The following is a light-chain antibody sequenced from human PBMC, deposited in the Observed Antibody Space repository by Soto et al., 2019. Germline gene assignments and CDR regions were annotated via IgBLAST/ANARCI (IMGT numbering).Light chain of an antibody. CDR3: QQLNSYPQT. CDR2: DAS. CDR1: QSISSW. Sequence: DIQMTQSPSSLSASVGGRVTITCRASQSISSWLAWYQQKPGQAPKLLIYDASSMDSGVPYRFSGSGSGTEFTLTISSLQPEDFATYYCQQLNSYPQTFGQGTKVDIK. J-gene: IGKJ1*01. V-gene: IGKV1-5*01.